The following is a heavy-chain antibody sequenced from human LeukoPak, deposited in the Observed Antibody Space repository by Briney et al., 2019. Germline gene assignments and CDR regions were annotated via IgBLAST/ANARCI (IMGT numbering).Heavy chain of an antibody. V-gene: IGHV3-74*01. CDR3: VGGYDHHY. Sequence: GGSLRLSCAASGFTFSSYWMHWVRQAPGKGLVWVSRINSDGSDTSYADSVKGRLTISRDNAKNTLYLQMNSLRAEDTGIYYCVGGYDHHYWGQGTLVTVSS. D-gene: IGHD2-8*02. J-gene: IGHJ4*02. CDR1: GFTFSSYW. CDR2: INSDGSDT.